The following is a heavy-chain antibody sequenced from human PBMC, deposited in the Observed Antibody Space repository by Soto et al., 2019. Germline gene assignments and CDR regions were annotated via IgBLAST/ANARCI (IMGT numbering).Heavy chain of an antibody. V-gene: IGHV1-3*01. Sequence: QVQLVQSGAEVKKPGASVKVSCKASGYTFTSYAMHWVRQAPGQRLEWMGWINAGNGNTKYSQKFQGRVTTTRDTSASTAYMELSSLRSEDTAVYYCAREYYYGSGSYYLPVWYMAVWGKGTTVTVSS. CDR3: AREYYYGSGSYYLPVWYMAV. CDR1: GYTFTSYA. CDR2: INAGNGNT. J-gene: IGHJ6*03. D-gene: IGHD3-10*01.